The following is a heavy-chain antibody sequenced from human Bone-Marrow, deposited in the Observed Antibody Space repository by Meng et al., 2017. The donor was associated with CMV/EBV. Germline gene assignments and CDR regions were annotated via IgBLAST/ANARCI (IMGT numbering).Heavy chain of an antibody. V-gene: IGHV3-21*01. CDR1: GLTFSSYS. CDR3: ARGTYSSSWYWVGAFDI. CDR2: ISSSSSYI. Sequence: GGSLRLSCAASGLTFSSYSMNWVRQAPGKGLEWVSSISSSSSYIYYADSVKGRFTISRDNAKNSLYLQMNSLRAEDTAVYYCARGTYSSSWYWVGAFDIWGQGTMVTVSS. D-gene: IGHD6-13*01. J-gene: IGHJ3*02.